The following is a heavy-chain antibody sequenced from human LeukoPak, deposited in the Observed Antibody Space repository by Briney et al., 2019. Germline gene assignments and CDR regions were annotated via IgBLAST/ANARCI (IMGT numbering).Heavy chain of an antibody. CDR2: MYISGAS. CDR3: ARNEVGSTIYGMDV. Sequence: SETLSLACTVSGGSISDYYWSWIRQSAGKGLEWIGRMYISGASNHSPSLKSRVTMSLDTSKNQISLKLNSVTAADTAVYYCARNEVGSTIYGMDVWGQGTRSPSP. D-gene: IGHD1-26*01. CDR1: GGSISDYY. J-gene: IGHJ6*02. V-gene: IGHV4-4*07.